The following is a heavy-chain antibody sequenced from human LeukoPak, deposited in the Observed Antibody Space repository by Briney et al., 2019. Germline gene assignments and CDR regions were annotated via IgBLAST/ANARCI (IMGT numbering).Heavy chain of an antibody. CDR1: GYTLTELS. CDR3: ATEYVYSSGWYWFDP. D-gene: IGHD6-19*01. J-gene: IGHJ5*02. Sequence: GASVKLSCKVSGYTLTELSMHWVRQAPGNRLEWMGGFDPEDGETIYAQKFQGRVTMTEDTSTDTAYMELSSLRSEDTAVYYCATEYVYSSGWYWFDPWGQGTLVTVSS. CDR2: FDPEDGET. V-gene: IGHV1-24*01.